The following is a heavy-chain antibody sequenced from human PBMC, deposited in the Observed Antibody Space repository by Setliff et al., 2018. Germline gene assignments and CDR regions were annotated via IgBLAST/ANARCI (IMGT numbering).Heavy chain of an antibody. CDR1: GYTFTDYY. CDR3: ATGGSGSYYGY. Sequence: GASVKVSCKVSGYTFTDYYMHWVQQDPGKGLEWMGLVDPEDGETIYAEKFQGRVTITADTSTDTAYMELSSLRSEDTAVYYCATGGSGSYYGYWGQGTLVTVSS. V-gene: IGHV1-69-2*01. J-gene: IGHJ4*02. D-gene: IGHD3-3*01. CDR2: VDPEDGET.